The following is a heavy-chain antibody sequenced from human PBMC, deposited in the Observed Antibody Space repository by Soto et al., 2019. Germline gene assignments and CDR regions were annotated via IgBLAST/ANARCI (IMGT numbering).Heavy chain of an antibody. Sequence: EVQLVESGGGLVQPGGSLRLSCGASGFTFRTYWLSWVRQAPGKGLEWVANINQDGSEENYVDSVKGRFTISRDNDKNTLYLQMSSLRAEDTALYFCARDGSRSWYSYEYHGMDVWGQGTTVTVSS. CDR2: INQDGSEE. CDR1: GFTFRTYW. V-gene: IGHV3-7*05. CDR3: ARDGSRSWYSYEYHGMDV. D-gene: IGHD5-18*01. J-gene: IGHJ6*02.